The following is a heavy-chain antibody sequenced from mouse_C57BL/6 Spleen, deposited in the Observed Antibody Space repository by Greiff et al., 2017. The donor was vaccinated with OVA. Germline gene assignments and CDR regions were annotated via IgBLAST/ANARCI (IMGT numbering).Heavy chain of an antibody. CDR2: IRNKANGYTT. V-gene: IGHV7-3*01. D-gene: IGHD2-5*01. CDR3: ARSAYYSNYAFAY. CDR1: GFTFTDYY. Sequence: EVNLVESGGGLVQPGGSLSLSCAASGFTFTDYYMSWVRQPPGKALEWLGFIRNKANGYTTEYSASVKGRFTISRDNSQSILYLQMNALRAEDSATYYCARSAYYSNYAFAYWGQGTLVTVSA. J-gene: IGHJ3*01.